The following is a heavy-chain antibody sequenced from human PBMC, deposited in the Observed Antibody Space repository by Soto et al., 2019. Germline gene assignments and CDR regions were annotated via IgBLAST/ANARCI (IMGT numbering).Heavy chain of an antibody. D-gene: IGHD3-22*01. CDR1: GGSISSYY. CDR2: IYYSGST. CDR3: ARETYDSSGYCIDY. Sequence: QVQLQESGPGLVKPSETLSLTCTVSGGSISSYYWSWIRQPPGKGLEWIGYIYYSGSTNYNPSLKSRVTISVDTSKNQFSLKLSSVTAADTAVYYCARETYDSSGYCIDYWGQGTLVTVSS. V-gene: IGHV4-59*01. J-gene: IGHJ4*02.